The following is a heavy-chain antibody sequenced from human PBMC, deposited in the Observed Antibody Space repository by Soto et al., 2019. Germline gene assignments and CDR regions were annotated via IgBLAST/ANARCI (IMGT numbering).Heavy chain of an antibody. J-gene: IGHJ3*02. Sequence: ASVKVSCKASGYIFSTYGIGWVRQAPGQGLEWMGWISAYNGNTDYAQKLQGRVTMTTDTSTSTAYMELRSLGSDDTAVYYCARGTRFDAFDIWGQGTMVTVSS. V-gene: IGHV1-18*01. D-gene: IGHD1-1*01. CDR1: GYIFSTYG. CDR2: ISAYNGNT. CDR3: ARGTRFDAFDI.